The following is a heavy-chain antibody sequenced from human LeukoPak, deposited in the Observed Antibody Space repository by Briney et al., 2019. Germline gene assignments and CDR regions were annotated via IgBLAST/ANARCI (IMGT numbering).Heavy chain of an antibody. CDR3: ARGAYGDK. CDR2: ISTQSGNT. D-gene: IGHD4-17*01. J-gene: IGHJ4*02. CDR1: GYTLTSYG. Sequence: ASVKVSCAASGYTLTSYGINWMRQAPGQGLEWMGWISTQSGNTNYAQKVQGRLTLTTDRSTNTAYMVLRSLRSDDTGVYYCARGAYGDKWGQGTMVTVSS. V-gene: IGHV1-18*01.